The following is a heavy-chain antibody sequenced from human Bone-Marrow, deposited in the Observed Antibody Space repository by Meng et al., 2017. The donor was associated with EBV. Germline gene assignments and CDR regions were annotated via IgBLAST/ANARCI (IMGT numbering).Heavy chain of an antibody. CDR1: GFTFSSYA. Sequence: EVQLLESGGGVVQPGGSLRLSCAASGFTFSSYAMSWVRQAPGKGLEWVSAISDTGGSAFYADSVRGRFTISRDNSKNTLYLQMNSLRVEDTAIYYCAKDKIFDYWGQGTLVTVSS. V-gene: IGHV3-23*01. CDR3: AKDKIFDY. J-gene: IGHJ4*02. CDR2: ISDTGGSA.